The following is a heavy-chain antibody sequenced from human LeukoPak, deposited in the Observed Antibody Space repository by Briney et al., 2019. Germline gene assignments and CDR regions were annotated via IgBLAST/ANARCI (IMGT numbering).Heavy chain of an antibody. CDR1: GYTFTSYG. D-gene: IGHD3-22*01. V-gene: IGHV1-18*01. J-gene: IGHJ4*02. CDR3: ARDNYYDSSGYLANDY. CDR2: ISAYNGNT. Sequence: ASVTVSCKASGYTFTSYGISWVRQAPGQGLEWMGWISAYNGNTNYAQKLQGRVTMTTDTSTSTAYMELRSLRSDDTAVYYCARDNYYDSSGYLANDYWGQGTLVTVSS.